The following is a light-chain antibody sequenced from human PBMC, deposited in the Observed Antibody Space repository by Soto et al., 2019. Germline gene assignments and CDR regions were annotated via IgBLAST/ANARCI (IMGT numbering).Light chain of an antibody. CDR1: QSISNY. J-gene: IGKJ1*01. CDR2: AAS. V-gene: IGKV1-39*01. CDR3: QQSFSPPWT. Sequence: DIQMTQSPSSLSASVGDRVTITCRASQSISNYLNWYQQKPGKAPKLLIYAASSMQSGVPSRFSGSGSETDFTLTISSLQPDDSATYCCQQSFSPPWTFGQGTKVEV.